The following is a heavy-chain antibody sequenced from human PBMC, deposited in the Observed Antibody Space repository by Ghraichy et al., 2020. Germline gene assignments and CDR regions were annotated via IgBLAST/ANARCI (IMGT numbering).Heavy chain of an antibody. CDR3: ASPGYSSGWPLFDI. D-gene: IGHD6-19*01. CDR2: IYYSGST. V-gene: IGHV4-59*08. Sequence: SETLSLTCTVSGGSISSYYWSWIRQPPGKGLEWIGYIYYSGSTNYNPSLKSRVTISVDTSKNQFSLKLSSVTAADTAVYYCASPGYSSGWPLFDIWGQGTMVTVSS. CDR1: GGSISSYY. J-gene: IGHJ3*02.